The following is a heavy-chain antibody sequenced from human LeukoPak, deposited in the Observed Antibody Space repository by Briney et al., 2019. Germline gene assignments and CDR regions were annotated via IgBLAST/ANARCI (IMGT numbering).Heavy chain of an antibody. D-gene: IGHD3-9*01. J-gene: IGHJ6*03. CDR2: IYSSGSI. CDR1: GGSISGYY. V-gene: IGHV4-4*07. Sequence: SETLSLTCSVSGGSISGYYWSWIRQPAGKGLEWIGRIYSSGSINYNPSLKSRVTMSVDTSKNQFSLKLSSVTAADTAVYYCARESLVSSNYYMDVWGRGATVIVSS. CDR3: ARESLVSSNYYMDV.